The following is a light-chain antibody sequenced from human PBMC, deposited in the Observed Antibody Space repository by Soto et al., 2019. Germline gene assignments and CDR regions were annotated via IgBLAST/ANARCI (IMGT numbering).Light chain of an antibody. CDR3: SSYTRVKTVL. CDR2: DVT. J-gene: IGLJ2*01. Sequence: QSALTQPASVSGSPGQSITISCTGSSSDVGGGNYVSWHQQHPGKAPKLMIFDVTKRPSGVANRFSGSKSGDAASLTIAGLEAEDEADYYCSSYTRVKTVLFGGGTKLTVL. CDR1: SSDVGGGNY. V-gene: IGLV2-14*03.